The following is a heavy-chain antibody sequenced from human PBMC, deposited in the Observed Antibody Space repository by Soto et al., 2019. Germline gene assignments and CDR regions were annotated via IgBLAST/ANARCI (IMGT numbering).Heavy chain of an antibody. D-gene: IGHD3-3*01. Sequence: SETLSLTCTVSGGSISSGDYYWSWIRQPPGKGLEWIGYIYYSGSTYYNPSLESRVTISVDTSKNQFSLKLSSVTAADTAVYYCARGISLTYYDFWSGPPPPGGWFDPWGQGTLVTVSS. CDR1: GGSISSGDYY. CDR2: IYYSGST. CDR3: ARGISLTYYDFWSGPPPPGGWFDP. V-gene: IGHV4-30-4*01. J-gene: IGHJ5*02.